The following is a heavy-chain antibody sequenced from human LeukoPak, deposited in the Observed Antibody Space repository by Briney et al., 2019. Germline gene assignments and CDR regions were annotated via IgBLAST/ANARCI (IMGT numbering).Heavy chain of an antibody. V-gene: IGHV3-48*03. D-gene: IGHD2-15*01. CDR3: ARIPRYCSGGSCYGSGY. CDR1: GFTFSSYE. CDR2: ISSTGSTI. Sequence: PGGSLRLSCAASGFTFSSYEMNWVRQAPGKGLEWVSYISSTGSTIYYADSVKGRFTIFRDNAKNSLHLQMDSLRAEDTAVYYCARIPRYCSGGSCYGSGYWGQGTLVTVSS. J-gene: IGHJ4*02.